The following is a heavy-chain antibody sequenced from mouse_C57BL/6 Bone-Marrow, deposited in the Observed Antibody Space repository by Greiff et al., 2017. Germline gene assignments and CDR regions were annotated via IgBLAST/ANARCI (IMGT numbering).Heavy chain of an antibody. J-gene: IGHJ3*01. CDR2: IDPSDSYT. CDR3: ARWYYGSSYGFAY. CDR1: GYTFTSYW. Sequence: QVQLQQPGAELVMPGASVKLSCKASGYTFTSYWMHWVKQRPGQGLEWIGEIDPSDSYTNYNQKFKGKSTLTVDKSSSTAYMQLSSLTSEDSAVYDCARWYYGSSYGFAYWGQGTLVTVSA. V-gene: IGHV1-69*01. D-gene: IGHD1-1*01.